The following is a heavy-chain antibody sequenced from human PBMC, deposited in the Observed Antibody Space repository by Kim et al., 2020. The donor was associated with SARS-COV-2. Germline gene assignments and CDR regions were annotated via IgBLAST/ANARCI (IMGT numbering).Heavy chain of an antibody. V-gene: IGHV4-34*01. CDR3: ARGGGYCSSTSCYKRLVHYYYYMDV. CDR1: GGSFSGYY. Sequence: GSLSLTCAVYGGSFSGYYWSWIRQPPGKGLEWIGEINHSGSTNYNPSLKSRVTISVDTSKNQFSLKLSSVTAADTAVYYCARGGGYCSSTSCYKRLVHYYYYMDVWGKGTTVTVSS. D-gene: IGHD2-2*02. CDR2: INHSGST. J-gene: IGHJ6*03.